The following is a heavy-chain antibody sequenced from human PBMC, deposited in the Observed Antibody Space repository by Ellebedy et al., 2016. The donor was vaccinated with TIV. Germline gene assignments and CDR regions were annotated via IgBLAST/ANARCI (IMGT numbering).Heavy chain of an antibody. Sequence: GESLKISCVASGFTFRSYGMHWVRQAPDKGLEWVAVIWYDGDNKYYVDSVKGRFTISRDNSKNTLYLQMSSLRADDTAIYYCAKDKSPTMIALCFWGQGTLVTVSS. CDR1: GFTFRSYG. CDR3: AKDKSPTMIALCF. J-gene: IGHJ4*02. CDR2: IWYDGDNK. V-gene: IGHV3-33*06. D-gene: IGHD3-22*01.